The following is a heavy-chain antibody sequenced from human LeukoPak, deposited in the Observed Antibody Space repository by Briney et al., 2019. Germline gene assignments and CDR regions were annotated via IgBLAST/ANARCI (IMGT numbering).Heavy chain of an antibody. CDR2: IYLGDSDT. Sequence: GESLQISCQDSGYRFSSYWIGWVRQMPGKGLEWMGIIYLGDSDTRYSPSFQGQVTISADKSISTAYLQWSSLKASDTAMYYCARRDTVMGNWFDPWGQGTLVTVSS. V-gene: IGHV5-51*01. CDR1: GYRFSSYW. D-gene: IGHD5-18*01. J-gene: IGHJ5*02. CDR3: ARRDTVMGNWFDP.